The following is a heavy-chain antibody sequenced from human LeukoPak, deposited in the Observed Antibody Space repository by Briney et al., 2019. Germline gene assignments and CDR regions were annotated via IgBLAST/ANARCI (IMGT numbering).Heavy chain of an antibody. CDR1: GYTFTGYY. CDR3: ARYIGGRCLRVLPQSQQ. J-gene: IGHJ4*02. D-gene: IGHD5/OR15-5a*01. CDR2: INPNSGGT. Sequence: ASVKVSCKASGYTFTGYYMHWVRQAPGQGLEWMGWINPNSGGTNYEQKFQGGVTMTRDTSISTAYMELSRLRSDDTAVFYCARYIGGRCLRVLPQSQQWGEGTGVSVSS. V-gene: IGHV1-2*02.